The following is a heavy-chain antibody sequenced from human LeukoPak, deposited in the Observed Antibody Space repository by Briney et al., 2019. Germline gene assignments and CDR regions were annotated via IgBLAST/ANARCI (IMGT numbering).Heavy chain of an antibody. CDR3: AREPSGGYCSSSSCSRYFQY. CDR2: ISANDTYI. D-gene: IGHD2-2*01. V-gene: IGHV3-21*01. J-gene: IGHJ1*01. CDR1: GFIFSGYS. Sequence: GGSLRLSCAASGFIFSGYSMNWVRQAPGKGLEWVSSISANDTYINYADSLKGRFTISRDNAKNSLYLQMNSLRVEDTAVYYCAREPSGGYCSSSSCSRYFQYWGQGTLVTVSS.